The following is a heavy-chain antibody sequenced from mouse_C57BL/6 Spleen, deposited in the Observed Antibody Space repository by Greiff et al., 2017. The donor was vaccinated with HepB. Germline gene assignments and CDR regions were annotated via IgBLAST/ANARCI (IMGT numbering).Heavy chain of an antibody. V-gene: IGHV1-66*01. CDR1: GYSFTSYY. Sequence: VQLQQSGPELVKPGASVKISCKASGYSFTSYYIHWVKQRPGQGLEWIGWIYPGSGNTKYNEKFKGKATLTADTSSSTAYMQLSSLTSEDSAVYYCARSPIYYDTLYAMDYWGQGTSVTVSS. CDR2: IYPGSGNT. CDR3: ARSPIYYDTLYAMDY. D-gene: IGHD2-4*01. J-gene: IGHJ4*01.